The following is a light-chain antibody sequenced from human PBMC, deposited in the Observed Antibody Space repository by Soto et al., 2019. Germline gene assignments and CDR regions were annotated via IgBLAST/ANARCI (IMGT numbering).Light chain of an antibody. Sequence: EIVLTQSPATLSLSPGERATLSCRASQSVSSYLAWYPQKPGQAPRLLIYDASNRATGIPARFSGSESGTDFTLTISRLEPEDFAVYYCQQRSNWPRTFGQGTKVEIK. CDR3: QQRSNWPRT. J-gene: IGKJ1*01. V-gene: IGKV3-11*01. CDR1: QSVSSY. CDR2: DAS.